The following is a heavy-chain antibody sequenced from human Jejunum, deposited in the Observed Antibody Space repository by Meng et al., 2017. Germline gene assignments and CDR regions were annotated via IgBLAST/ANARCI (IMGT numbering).Heavy chain of an antibody. Sequence: QLQLQESGSGLVQPSQTLSLTCAGSGGSISSGAYSWSWIRQPPGKGLEWIGHSYHPGSSNYNPSLESRVTISVDRSKNQFSLKLTSVTAADTAVYYCARASVGNCGGDCYSPHWFDPWGQGTLVTVSS. J-gene: IGHJ5*02. D-gene: IGHD2-21*02. CDR1: GGSISSGAYS. CDR2: SYHPGSS. CDR3: ARASVGNCGGDCYSPHWFDP. V-gene: IGHV4-30-2*01.